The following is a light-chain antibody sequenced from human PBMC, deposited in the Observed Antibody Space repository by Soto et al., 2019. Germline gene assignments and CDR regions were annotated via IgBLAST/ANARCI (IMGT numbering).Light chain of an antibody. Sequence: DIQMTQSPYTLSASVGDRVTITCRASQSISGWLAWYQQKPGKAPKLLIYDASSLESGDPSRFSGSGSGTEFSLTISRLQPDDFATYYCQQYNSYSVNAFGQGTKLEIK. CDR3: QQYNSYSVNA. J-gene: IGKJ2*01. V-gene: IGKV1-5*01. CDR2: DAS. CDR1: QSISGW.